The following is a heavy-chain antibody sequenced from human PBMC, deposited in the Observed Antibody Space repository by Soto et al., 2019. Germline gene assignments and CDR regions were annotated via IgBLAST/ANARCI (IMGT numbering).Heavy chain of an antibody. Sequence: GGSLRLSCAASGFTFSSYSMNWVRQAPGKGLEWVSSISSSSSYIYYAHSVKGRFTISRDNAKNSLYLQMNSLRAEDTAVYYCARRGPYFDYWGQGTLVTVSS. CDR2: ISSSSSYI. CDR3: ARRGPYFDY. D-gene: IGHD3-10*01. CDR1: GFTFSSYS. V-gene: IGHV3-21*01. J-gene: IGHJ4*02.